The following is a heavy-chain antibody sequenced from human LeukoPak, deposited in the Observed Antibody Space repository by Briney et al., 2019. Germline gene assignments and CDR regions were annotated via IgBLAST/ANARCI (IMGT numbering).Heavy chain of an antibody. J-gene: IGHJ4*02. CDR1: GFTFSSYA. CDR3: ARGDGQGIAAAGLFDY. Sequence: GGSLRLSCAASGFTFSSYAMHWVRQAPGKGLEWVAVISYDGSNKYYADSAKGRFTISRDNSKNTLYLQMNSLRAEDTAVYYCARGDGQGIAAAGLFDYWGQGTLVTVSS. V-gene: IGHV3-30*04. D-gene: IGHD6-13*01. CDR2: ISYDGSNK.